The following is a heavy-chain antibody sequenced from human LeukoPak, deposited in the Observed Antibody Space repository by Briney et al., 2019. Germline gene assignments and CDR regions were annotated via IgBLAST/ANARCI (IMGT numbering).Heavy chain of an antibody. D-gene: IGHD6-13*01. V-gene: IGHV3-7*03. CDR3: ASSGYSSSWEPTLDY. J-gene: IGHJ4*02. CDR2: INKDGRQT. Sequence: PGGSLRLSCVVSGFTFSTSWMAWVRQAPGKGLEWLANINKDGRQTYYVDSVKGRFTISRDNAENSLHLQMNSLRAEDTAVYYCASSGYSSSWEPTLDYWGQGTLVTVSS. CDR1: GFTFSTSW.